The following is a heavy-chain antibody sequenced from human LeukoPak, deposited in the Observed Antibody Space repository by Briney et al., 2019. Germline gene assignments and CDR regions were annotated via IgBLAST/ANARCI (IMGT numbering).Heavy chain of an antibody. J-gene: IGHJ3*02. CDR2: ISGSGGST. V-gene: IGHV3-23*01. CDR3: AKSLNGYCSSTSCYKVVTHDAFDI. D-gene: IGHD2-2*03. Sequence: GGSXRLXXXXSXXXXXSYAXSWVRRAPWKGLEWVSAISGSGGSTYYSDSVKGRFTISRDNSKNTLYLQMNSLRAEDTAVYYCAKSLNGYCSSTSCYKVVTHDAFDIWGQGTMVTVSS. CDR1: XXXXXSYA.